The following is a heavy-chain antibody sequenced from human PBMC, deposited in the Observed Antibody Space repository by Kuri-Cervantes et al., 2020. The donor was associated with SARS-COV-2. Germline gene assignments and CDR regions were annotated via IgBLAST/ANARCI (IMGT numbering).Heavy chain of an antibody. J-gene: IGHJ4*02. V-gene: IGHV3-30*02. D-gene: IGHD6-19*01. CDR2: IRYDGSNK. CDR1: GFTFSSYG. Sequence: AGSLRLSCAASGFTFSSYGMHWVRQTPGKGLEWVAFIRYDGSNKYYADSVNGRFTISRDNSKNTLYPHMNSLRAEDTAVYYCARDLSGWPVDYWGQGTLVTVSS. CDR3: ARDLSGWPVDY.